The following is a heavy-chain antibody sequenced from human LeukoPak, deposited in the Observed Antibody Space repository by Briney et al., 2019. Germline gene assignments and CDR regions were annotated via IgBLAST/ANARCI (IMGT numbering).Heavy chain of an antibody. CDR1: GGSFSGYY. D-gene: IGHD6-19*01. V-gene: IGHV4-34*01. J-gene: IGHJ6*04. CDR2: INHSGST. Sequence: PETLSLTCAVYGGSFSGYYWSWIRQPPGKGLEWIGEINHSGSTNYNPSLKSRVTISVDTSKNQFSLKLSSVTAADTAVYYCARDRVAGKRYYYYGMDVWGKGTTVTVSS. CDR3: ARDRVAGKRYYYYGMDV.